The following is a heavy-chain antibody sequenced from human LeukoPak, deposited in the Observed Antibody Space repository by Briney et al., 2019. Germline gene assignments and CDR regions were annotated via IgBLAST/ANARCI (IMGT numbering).Heavy chain of an antibody. CDR2: IYNSEST. CDR1: GGSISTNY. Sequence: SETLSLTCTVSGGSISTNYWSWIRQPPGKGLEWIGYIYNSESTNYNPSLKSRVTISLDTSKNQFSLKLSSVTAADTAVYYCARHGGYCSGGSCYPNWYFDLWGRGTLVTVSS. J-gene: IGHJ2*01. V-gene: IGHV4-59*08. D-gene: IGHD2-15*01. CDR3: ARHGGYCSGGSCYPNWYFDL.